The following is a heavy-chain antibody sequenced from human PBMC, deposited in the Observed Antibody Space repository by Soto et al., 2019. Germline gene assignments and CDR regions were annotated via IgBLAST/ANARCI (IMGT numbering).Heavy chain of an antibody. V-gene: IGHV1-2*02. Sequence: SVKVSCKASGYTFTGYYMHWVRQAPGQGLEWMGWINPNSGGTNYAQKFQGRVTMTRDTSISTAYMELSRLRSDDTAVYYCARGSSIAPTYGMDVWGQGTTVTVSS. D-gene: IGHD6-6*01. CDR2: INPNSGGT. CDR1: GYTFTGYY. CDR3: ARGSSIAPTYGMDV. J-gene: IGHJ6*02.